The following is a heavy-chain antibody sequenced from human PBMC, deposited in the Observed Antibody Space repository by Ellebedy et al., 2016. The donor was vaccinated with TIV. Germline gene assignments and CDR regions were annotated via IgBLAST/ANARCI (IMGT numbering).Heavy chain of an antibody. CDR3: AVGGDSSGYYYGAFDI. CDR2: ISAYNGNT. Sequence: AASVKVSCKASGYTFTKYGITWVRQAPGQGLEWMGWISAYNGNTNYAQKLQGRVTMTTDTSTSTAYMELRSLRSDDTAVYYCAVGGDSSGYYYGAFDIWGQGTMVTVSS. V-gene: IGHV1-18*01. J-gene: IGHJ3*02. CDR1: GYTFTKYG. D-gene: IGHD3-22*01.